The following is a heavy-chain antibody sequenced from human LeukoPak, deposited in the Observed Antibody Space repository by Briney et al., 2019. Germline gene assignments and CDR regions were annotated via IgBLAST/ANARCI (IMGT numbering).Heavy chain of an antibody. J-gene: IGHJ4*02. CDR2: ISSSSSYI. CDR3: ARVKGVGASLVMDY. Sequence: GGSLRLSCAASGFTFSSYSMNWVRQAPGKGLEWVSSISSSSSYIYYADSVKGRFTISRDNAKNSLYLQVNSLRAEDTAVYYCARVKGVGASLVMDYWGQGTLVTVSS. D-gene: IGHD1-26*01. V-gene: IGHV3-21*01. CDR1: GFTFSSYS.